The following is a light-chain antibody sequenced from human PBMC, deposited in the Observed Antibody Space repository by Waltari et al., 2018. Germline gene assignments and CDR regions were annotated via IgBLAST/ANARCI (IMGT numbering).Light chain of an antibody. CDR2: GAS. CDR3: QKSKRAPFT. V-gene: IGKV1-27*01. J-gene: IGKJ2*01. CDR1: QGIGNY. Sequence: DIQMTQSPSSLSASVGDRITITCRASQGIGNYLAWYQQKPGKVPKLLISGASALRSGVPSRFSGSGSGTDFTLTISSLQPEDVGTYYCQKSKRAPFTFGQGTKLEI.